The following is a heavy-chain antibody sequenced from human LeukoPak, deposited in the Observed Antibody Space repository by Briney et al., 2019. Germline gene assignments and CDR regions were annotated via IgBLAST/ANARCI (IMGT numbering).Heavy chain of an antibody. J-gene: IGHJ3*02. Sequence: GGSLRLSCAASRFTFSNYAMPSVRQAPAKGQEWVEVISYDGSIKYYAESVKGRFTISRDNSTSTLYLQMNSLRAEDTAVYYCASWATVVTNDAFDIWGQGTMVTVS. CDR1: RFTFSNYA. V-gene: IGHV3-30*04. CDR2: ISYDGSIK. CDR3: ASWATVVTNDAFDI. D-gene: IGHD4-23*01.